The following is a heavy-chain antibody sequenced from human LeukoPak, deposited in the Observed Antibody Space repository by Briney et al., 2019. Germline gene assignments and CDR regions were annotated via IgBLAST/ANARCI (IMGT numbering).Heavy chain of an antibody. Sequence: GGSLRLSCAASGFTFSDYYMSWIRQAPGKGLEWVSYISSSGSTIYYADSVKGRFTISRDNAKNSLYLQMNSLRAEDTAVYYCARVVDYYDILTRDAFDIWGQGTMVTVSS. V-gene: IGHV3-11*04. D-gene: IGHD3-9*01. CDR3: ARVVDYYDILTRDAFDI. J-gene: IGHJ3*02. CDR2: ISSSGSTI. CDR1: GFTFSDYY.